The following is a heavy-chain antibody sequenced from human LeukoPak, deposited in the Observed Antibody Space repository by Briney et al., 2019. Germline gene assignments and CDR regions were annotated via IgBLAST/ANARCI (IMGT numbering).Heavy chain of an antibody. CDR3: AQYSGYEDVDAFDI. J-gene: IGHJ3*02. V-gene: IGHV1-46*01. D-gene: IGHD5-12*01. CDR2: INPNGGST. CDR1: GYTFTSYY. Sequence: ASVKVSCKASGYTFTSYYMHWVRQAPGQGLEWMGIINPNGGSTSYAQKFQGRVTMNRDMSTSTVYMELSSLRSEDTAVYYCAQYSGYEDVDAFDIWGQGTMVTVSS.